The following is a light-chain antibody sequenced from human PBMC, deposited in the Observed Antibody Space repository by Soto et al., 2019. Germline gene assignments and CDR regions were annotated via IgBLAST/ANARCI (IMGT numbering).Light chain of an antibody. CDR3: SSFAGNNNLV. CDR2: EVS. Sequence: QSALTQPPSASGSPGQSVTISCTGTSSDVGGYNYVSWYQQHPGKPPKLMISEVSKRPSGVPDRFSGSKSGNTASLTGAGLQAEDEADYYCSSFAGNNNLVFGGGTKLTVL. CDR1: SSDVGGYNY. J-gene: IGLJ2*01. V-gene: IGLV2-8*01.